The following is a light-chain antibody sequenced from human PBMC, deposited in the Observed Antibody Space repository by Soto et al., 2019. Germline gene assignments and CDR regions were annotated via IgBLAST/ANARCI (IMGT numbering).Light chain of an antibody. CDR1: QTAYHGH. CDR3: QQYSASPSIT. V-gene: IGKV3-20*01. J-gene: IGKJ5*01. CDR2: GAS. Sequence: EIVLPQSQGTLSFSPGERATPSCTASQTAYHGHLAWYQQKPGQAPRLLIYGASTRATGIPDRFRGSGSGTDFTLTISRLQPEDFAVYDCQQYSASPSITVGQGTRLEIK.